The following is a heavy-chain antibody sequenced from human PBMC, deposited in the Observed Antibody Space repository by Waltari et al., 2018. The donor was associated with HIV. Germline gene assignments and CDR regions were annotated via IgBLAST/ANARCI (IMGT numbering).Heavy chain of an antibody. D-gene: IGHD4-17*01. CDR3: ARGTTVTNGGLWDY. CDR2: IYYSGSI. V-gene: IGHV4-31*03. J-gene: IGHJ4*02. CDR1: GGSISSGGYY. Sequence: QVQLQESGPGQVKPSQTLSLTCTVSGGSISSGGYYWSWIRQHPGKGLEWIGYIYYSGSIYYNPSLKSRVTISRDTSKNQFSLKLNSVTAADTAVYYCARGTTVTNGGLWDYWGQGSLVTVSS.